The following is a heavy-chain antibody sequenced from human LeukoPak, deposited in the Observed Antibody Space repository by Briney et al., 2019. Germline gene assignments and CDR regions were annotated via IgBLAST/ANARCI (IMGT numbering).Heavy chain of an antibody. V-gene: IGHV7-4-1*02. Sequence: ASVKVSCKASGYTFTSYAMNWVRQAPGQGLEWMGWINTNTGNPTYAQGFTGRFVFSLDTSVSTAYLQISSLKAEDTAVYYCARTVSWSGIYYFDYWGQGTLVTVSS. D-gene: IGHD3-3*01. CDR3: ARTVSWSGIYYFDY. CDR2: INTNTGNP. J-gene: IGHJ4*02. CDR1: GYTFTSYA.